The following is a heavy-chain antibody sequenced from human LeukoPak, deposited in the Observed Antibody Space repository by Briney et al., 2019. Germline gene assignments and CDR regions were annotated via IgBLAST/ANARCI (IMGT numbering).Heavy chain of an antibody. D-gene: IGHD3-16*01. CDR1: GASISSYY. V-gene: IGHV4-59*01. Sequence: SETLSLTCTVSGASISSYYWSWIRQPPGKGLEWIGYIYYSGSTNYNPSLKSRVTISVDTSNNQFSLNLRSVTAADTAVYYCARGGNYNFDYWGQGTLVTVSS. CDR3: ARGGNYNFDY. J-gene: IGHJ4*02. CDR2: IYYSGST.